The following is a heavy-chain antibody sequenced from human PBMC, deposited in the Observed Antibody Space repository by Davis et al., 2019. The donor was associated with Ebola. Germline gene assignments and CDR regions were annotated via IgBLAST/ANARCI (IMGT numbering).Heavy chain of an antibody. J-gene: IGHJ4*02. Sequence: GESLKISCAASGFTFSSYWMSWVRQAPGKGLEWVANIKQDGSDKNYVDSVKGRFTISRDNAKNSLYLQMNSLRAEDTAVYYCAKDFGSSGRYSLSVGREPFDNWGQGTLVTVSS. CDR2: IKQDGSDK. D-gene: IGHD1-26*01. CDR3: AKDFGSSGRYSLSVGREPFDN. CDR1: GFTFSSYW. V-gene: IGHV3-7*03.